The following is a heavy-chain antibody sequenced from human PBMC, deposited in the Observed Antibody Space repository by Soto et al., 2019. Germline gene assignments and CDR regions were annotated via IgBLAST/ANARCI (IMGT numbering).Heavy chain of an antibody. CDR3: ARERQYEPLLY. Sequence: QVQLVQSGVEVKKPGASVKVSCQASGYTFTNYGITWLRQAPGQGLEWMGWVSAYNRNTNYAQRFQDRATMTTDTSTRTAYMELRNLKSDDPAIYFCARERQYEPLLYWGQGTLVTVSS. V-gene: IGHV1-18*01. CDR2: VSAYNRNT. J-gene: IGHJ4*02. D-gene: IGHD2-2*01. CDR1: GYTFTNYG.